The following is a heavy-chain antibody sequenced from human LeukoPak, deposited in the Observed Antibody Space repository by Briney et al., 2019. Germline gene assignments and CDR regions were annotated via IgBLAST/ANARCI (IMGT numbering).Heavy chain of an antibody. CDR2: ISAYNGNT. CDR1: GYTFTSYG. D-gene: IGHD5-18*01. CDR3: ARDDGYSYGYYY. V-gene: IGHV1-18*01. J-gene: IGHJ4*02. Sequence: ASVKVSCKASGYTFTSYGISWVRQAPGQGLEWMGWISAYNGNTNYAQKLQGRVTMTTDTSTGTAYMKLRSLRSDDTAVYYCARDDGYSYGYYYWGQGTLVTVSS.